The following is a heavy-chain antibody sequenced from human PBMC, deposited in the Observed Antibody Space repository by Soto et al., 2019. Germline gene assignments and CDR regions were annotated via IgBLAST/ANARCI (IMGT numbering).Heavy chain of an antibody. D-gene: IGHD1-26*01. CDR2: TYYRSKWYN. CDR1: GDSVSSNSVA. J-gene: IGHJ4*02. CDR3: SRGNRWAFDY. V-gene: IGHV6-1*01. Sequence: SQTLSLTCAISGDSVSSNSVAWHWIRQSPSRGLEWLGRTYYRSKWYNNYAVSVKSRITINPDTSKNQFSLQLNSVTPEDTAVYYCSRGNRWAFDYWGQGTLVTV.